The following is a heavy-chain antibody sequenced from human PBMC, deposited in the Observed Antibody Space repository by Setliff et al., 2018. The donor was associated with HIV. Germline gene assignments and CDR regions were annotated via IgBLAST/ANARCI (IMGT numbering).Heavy chain of an antibody. Sequence: NPSETLSLTCTVPGGSINDQYFSWIRQPPGKGLEWIGSIDYTGSAKHNPSLNSRGTILLDTSKNELSLKLTSVTAADTAVYYCARHNVITYAGLLFDYFYYGMDVWGHGTTVTVSS. V-gene: IGHV4-59*11. CDR1: GGSINDQY. J-gene: IGHJ6*02. CDR3: ARHNVITYAGLLFDYFYYGMDV. CDR2: IDYTGSA. D-gene: IGHD3-16*01.